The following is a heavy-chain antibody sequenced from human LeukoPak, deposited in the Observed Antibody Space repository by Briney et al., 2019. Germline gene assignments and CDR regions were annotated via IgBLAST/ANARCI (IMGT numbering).Heavy chain of an antibody. Sequence: GGSLRLSCAASGFTFSTYAISWVRQAPGKGLEWVSSISSSSSYIYYADSVKGRFTISRDNAKNSLYLQMNSLRGDDTAVYYCAKDCGLGGDRDSWGQGTLVTVSS. D-gene: IGHD2-21*01. V-gene: IGHV3-21*01. CDR1: GFTFSTYA. CDR2: ISSSSSYI. CDR3: AKDCGLGGDRDS. J-gene: IGHJ4*02.